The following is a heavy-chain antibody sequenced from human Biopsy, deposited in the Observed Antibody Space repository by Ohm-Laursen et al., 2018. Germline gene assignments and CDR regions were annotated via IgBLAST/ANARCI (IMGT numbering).Heavy chain of an antibody. V-gene: IGHV1-18*01. Sequence: ASVKVSCKASGYTFISYGISWVRQAPGQGLEWMGWISAYNGHAKFARKFQDRVTMTTDTSTTTAYMDLRSLRSDDTAVYYCARDPHGEGRDYGSYFDYWGQGTLVTVSS. CDR3: ARDPHGEGRDYGSYFDY. CDR1: GYTFISYG. J-gene: IGHJ4*02. CDR2: ISAYNGHA. D-gene: IGHD4-17*01.